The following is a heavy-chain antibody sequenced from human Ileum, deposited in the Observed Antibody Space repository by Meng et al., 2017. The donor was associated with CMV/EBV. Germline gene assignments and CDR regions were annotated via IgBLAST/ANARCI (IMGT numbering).Heavy chain of an antibody. CDR2: ISYTGNT. CDR1: GVSVNSDDYY. J-gene: IGHJ5*02. Sequence: SETLSLTCTVSGVSVNSDDYYWSWIRQPPGKDLEWIGLISYTGNTYYNPSLGSPVTISLDTSKNQFSLNLYSVTAADTAVYYCARDRGSSINWFDPWGRGTLVTVSS. CDR3: ARDRGSSINWFDP. D-gene: IGHD6-6*01. V-gene: IGHV4-30-4*08.